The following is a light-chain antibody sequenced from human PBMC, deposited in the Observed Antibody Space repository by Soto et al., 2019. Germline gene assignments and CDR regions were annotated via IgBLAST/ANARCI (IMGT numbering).Light chain of an antibody. CDR1: SSDVGNYNY. CDR3: RSYAGSTVV. V-gene: IGLV2-8*01. CDR2: EVS. J-gene: IGLJ2*01. Sequence: QSVLTQPPSASGSPGHSVTISCTGSSSDVGNYNYVSWYQQHPGKAPKLMIYEVSKRPSGVPDRFSGSTSGNTASLTVSGLQAEDEADHFCRSYAGSTVVFGGGTKLTVL.